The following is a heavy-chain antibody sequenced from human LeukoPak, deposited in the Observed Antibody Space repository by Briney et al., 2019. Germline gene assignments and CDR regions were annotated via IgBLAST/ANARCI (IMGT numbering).Heavy chain of an antibody. CDR2: ISGSGGGT. CDR3: ARAPYTNTWFRGMDV. V-gene: IGHV3-23*01. CDR1: GFTFSSYV. Sequence: PGGSLRLSCAASGFTFSSYVMNWVRQAPGRGLEWVSSISGSGGGTFYADSVKGRFAISRDNSKNTVHLQMHSLSADDTVVYYCARAPYTNTWFRGMDVWGQGTTVTVSS. J-gene: IGHJ6*02. D-gene: IGHD6-13*01.